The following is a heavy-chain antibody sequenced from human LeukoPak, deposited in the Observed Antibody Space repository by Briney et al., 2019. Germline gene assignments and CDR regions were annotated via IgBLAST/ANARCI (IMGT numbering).Heavy chain of an antibody. V-gene: IGHV4-30-2*06. D-gene: IGHD3-3*01. CDR3: ARDLGVGSALDY. CDR1: GGSISSGVYY. Sequence: SQTLSLTCTVSGGSISSGVYYWSWLRQSPGKGLEWIGFIYHSGSTYYNPSLKSRVTISVDRSKNQFSLKLSSVTAADTAVYYCARDLGVGSALDYWGQGTLVTVSS. J-gene: IGHJ4*02. CDR2: IYHSGST.